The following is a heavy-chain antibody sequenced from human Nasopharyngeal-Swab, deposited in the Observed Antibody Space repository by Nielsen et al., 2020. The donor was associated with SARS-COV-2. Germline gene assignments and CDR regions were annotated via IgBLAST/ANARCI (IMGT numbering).Heavy chain of an antibody. CDR3: ARARSTIFGVVQSFDY. D-gene: IGHD3-3*01. V-gene: IGHV4-31*03. J-gene: IGHJ4*02. CDR1: GGSISSGGYY. Sequence: SETLSLTCPVSGGSISSGGYYWSWILQHPGKGLEWIGYIYYSGSTYYNPSLKSRVTLSVDASKNQFSLKLSSVTAADTAVYYCARARSTIFGVVQSFDYWGQGTLVTVSS. CDR2: IYYSGST.